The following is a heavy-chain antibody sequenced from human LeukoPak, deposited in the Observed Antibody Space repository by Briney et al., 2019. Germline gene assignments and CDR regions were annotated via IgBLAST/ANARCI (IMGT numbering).Heavy chain of an antibody. CDR1: GYTFTSYD. Sequence: ASVKVSCKASGYTFTSYDINWVRQATGQGLEWMGWMNPNSGNTGYAQKFQGRVTMTRNTSISTAYMELSSLRSEDTAVYYCARGLRIVATITPSYGMDVWGQGTTVTVSS. CDR3: ARGLRIVATITPSYGMDV. D-gene: IGHD5-12*01. CDR2: MNPNSGNT. J-gene: IGHJ6*02. V-gene: IGHV1-8*01.